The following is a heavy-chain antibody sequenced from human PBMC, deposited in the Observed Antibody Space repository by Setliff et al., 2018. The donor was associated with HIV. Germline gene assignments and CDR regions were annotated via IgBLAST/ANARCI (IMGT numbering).Heavy chain of an antibody. J-gene: IGHJ4*02. CDR2: IFHSGST. V-gene: IGHV4-38-2*02. Sequence: SETLSLTCSVSGYSISSDYYWGWIRQPPGKGLEWIGSIFHSGSTYYNPSLMSRVTISVDTSKDQFSLRLTSVTAADTAFYFCARVNTLLAYFNYWGPGILVTVS. CDR1: GYSISSDYY. CDR3: ARVNTLLAYFNY. D-gene: IGHD5-12*01.